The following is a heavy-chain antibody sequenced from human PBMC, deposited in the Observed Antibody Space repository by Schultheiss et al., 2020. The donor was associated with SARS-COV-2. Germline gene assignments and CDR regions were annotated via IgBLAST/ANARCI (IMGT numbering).Heavy chain of an antibody. V-gene: IGHV4-61*01. Sequence: SETLSLTCSVSGGSVSSGSYYWGWIRQAPGKGLEWIGYVSYSGSTYYNPSLKSRVTISVDTSKNQFSLKLSSVTAADTAVYYCARRTTVTHGFDYWGQGTLVTVSS. D-gene: IGHD4-17*01. J-gene: IGHJ4*02. CDR2: VSYSGST. CDR3: ARRTTVTHGFDY. CDR1: GGSVSSGSYY.